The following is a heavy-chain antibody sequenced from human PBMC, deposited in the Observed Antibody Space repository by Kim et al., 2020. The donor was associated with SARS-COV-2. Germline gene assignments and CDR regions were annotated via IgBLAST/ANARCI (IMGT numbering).Heavy chain of an antibody. CDR1: GFTFSSYG. J-gene: IGHJ4*02. D-gene: IGHD1-1*01. Sequence: GGSLRLSCAASGFTFSSYGMHWVRQAPGKGLEWVAVISYDGSNKYYADSVKGRFTISRDNSKNTLYLQMNSLRAEDTAVYYCARIETGLDYWGQGTLVTVSS. CDR2: ISYDGSNK. V-gene: IGHV3-30*03. CDR3: ARIETGLDY.